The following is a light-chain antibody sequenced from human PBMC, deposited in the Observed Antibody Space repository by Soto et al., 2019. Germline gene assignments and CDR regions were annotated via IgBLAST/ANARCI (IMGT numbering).Light chain of an antibody. CDR1: SSDVGAYNY. CDR3: SSYTSTTTLIV. Sequence: QSVLTQPASVSGSPGQSITISCTGTSSDVGAYNYVSWYQQLPGTAPKLMVYGVTIRPSAVSNRFSGSKSGNTASLTISGLQAEDEADYYCSSYTSTTTLIVFGTGTKVTVL. J-gene: IGLJ1*01. V-gene: IGLV2-14*01. CDR2: GVT.